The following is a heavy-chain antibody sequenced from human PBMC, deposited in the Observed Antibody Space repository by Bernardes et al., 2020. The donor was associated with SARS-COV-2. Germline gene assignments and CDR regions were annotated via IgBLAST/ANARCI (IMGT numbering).Heavy chain of an antibody. CDR3: VRMRNTWYYFDY. Sequence: ASVKVSCKASGYTFTNDHIHWVRQAPGQGLEWMGRIDPNGGDTTYTQRFQGRVTMTRDTATRTVYMELSSLRSEDTAIYYCVRMRNTWYYFDYWGQGTLVTVSS. V-gene: IGHV1-46*03. D-gene: IGHD1-1*01. CDR2: IDPNGGDT. J-gene: IGHJ4*02. CDR1: GYTFTNDH.